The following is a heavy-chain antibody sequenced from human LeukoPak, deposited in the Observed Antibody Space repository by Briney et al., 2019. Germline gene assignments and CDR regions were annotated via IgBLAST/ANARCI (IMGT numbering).Heavy chain of an antibody. CDR1: GFTFSNYG. J-gene: IGHJ3*02. Sequence: GGSLRLSCAASGFTFSNYGMHWVRQAPGKGLEWVAFIRSDGINKYHADSVKGRFTISRDNTKNSLYLQMNSLRAEDTAVYYCAKDGGSDPDSFDIWGQGTMVTVSS. CDR3: AKDGGSDPDSFDI. D-gene: IGHD2-15*01. CDR2: IRSDGINK. V-gene: IGHV3-30*02.